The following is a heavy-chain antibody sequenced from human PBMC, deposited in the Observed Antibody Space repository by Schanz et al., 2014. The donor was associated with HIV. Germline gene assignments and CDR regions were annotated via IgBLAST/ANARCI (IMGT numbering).Heavy chain of an antibody. Sequence: QVQLEASGGGLVKPGGSLRLSCAASGFTFNDYFMSWIRQAPGKGLEWVSYISARSTTKYYADSVKGRFTISRDNARNSLYLQMDSLRVEDTAVYYCARVPRWLQPHFDYWGQGILVTVSS. CDR3: ARVPRWLQPHFDY. D-gene: IGHD5-12*01. CDR2: ISARSTTK. J-gene: IGHJ4*02. V-gene: IGHV3-11*04. CDR1: GFTFNDYF.